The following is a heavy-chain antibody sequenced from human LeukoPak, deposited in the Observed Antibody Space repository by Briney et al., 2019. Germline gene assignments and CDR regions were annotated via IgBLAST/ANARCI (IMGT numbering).Heavy chain of an antibody. D-gene: IGHD6-13*01. Sequence: SVKVSCKASGGTFSSYAISWVRQAPGQGLEWMGGIIPIIGTANYAQKFQGRVTITTDESTSTAYMELSSLRSEDTAVYYCARDSVRIAALGSYWYYYMDVWGKGTTVTVSS. CDR3: ARDSVRIAALGSYWYYYMDV. J-gene: IGHJ6*03. V-gene: IGHV1-69*05. CDR2: IIPIIGTA. CDR1: GGTFSSYA.